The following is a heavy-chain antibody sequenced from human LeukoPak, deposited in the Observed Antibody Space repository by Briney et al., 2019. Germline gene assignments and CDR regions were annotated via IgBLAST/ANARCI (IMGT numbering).Heavy chain of an antibody. D-gene: IGHD3-10*01. V-gene: IGHV3-74*01. J-gene: IGHJ4*02. CDR3: ARGKTVSPFDY. CDR1: GFTFSSYW. Sequence: GGSLRLSCAASGFTFSSYWMHWVRQAPGKGLVWVSRINSDGSSTSYADSVKGRFTISRDNAKNSLYLQMNSLRAEDTAVYYCARGKTVSPFDYWGQGTLVTVSS. CDR2: INSDGSST.